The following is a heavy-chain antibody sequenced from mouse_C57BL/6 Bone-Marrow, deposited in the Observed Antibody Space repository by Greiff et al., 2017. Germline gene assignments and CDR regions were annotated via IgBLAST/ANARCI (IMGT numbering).Heavy chain of an antibody. CDR3: TRRDYYYGSRGYWYFDV. Sequence: VQLQQSGTVLARPGASVKMSCKTSGYTFTSYWMHWVKQRPGQGLEWIGAIYPGNSDTSYNQKFKGKAKLTAVTSASTAYMELSSLTNEDSAVYYCTRRDYYYGSRGYWYFDVWGTGTTVTVSS. V-gene: IGHV1-5*01. CDR2: IYPGNSDT. J-gene: IGHJ1*03. CDR1: GYTFTSYW. D-gene: IGHD1-1*01.